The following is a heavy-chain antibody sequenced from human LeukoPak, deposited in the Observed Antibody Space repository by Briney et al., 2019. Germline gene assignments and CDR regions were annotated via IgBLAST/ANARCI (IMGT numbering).Heavy chain of an antibody. D-gene: IGHD3-3*01. CDR2: IYYTGIT. V-gene: IGHV4-39*07. CDR3: ARYSDFWSGYLLRGAFDI. CDR1: GGSIASSSNY. J-gene: IGHJ3*02. Sequence: SSETLSLTCTVSGGSIASSSNYWVWLRQPPGKGLEWIGSIYYTGITYYNPSLKSRVTISVDTSKNQFSLNLASVTAADTAVYYCARYSDFWSGYLLRGAFDIWGQGTMVTVSS.